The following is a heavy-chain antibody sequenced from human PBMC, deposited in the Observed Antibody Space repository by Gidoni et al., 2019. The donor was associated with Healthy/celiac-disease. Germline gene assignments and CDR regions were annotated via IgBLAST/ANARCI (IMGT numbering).Heavy chain of an antibody. CDR2: ISSSSSYI. CDR1: GFTFSSYS. Sequence: EVQLVESGGGLVKPGGSLRLSGAASGFTFSSYSMNWVRQAPGKGLEWVSSISSSSSYIYYADSVKGRFTISRDNAKNSLYLQMNSLRAEDTAVYYCARDLGQAFDYWGQGTLVTVSS. CDR3: ARDLGQAFDY. V-gene: IGHV3-21*01. D-gene: IGHD3-16*01. J-gene: IGHJ4*02.